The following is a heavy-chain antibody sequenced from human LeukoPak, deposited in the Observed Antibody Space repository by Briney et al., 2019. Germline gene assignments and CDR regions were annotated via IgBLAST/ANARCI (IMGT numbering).Heavy chain of an antibody. J-gene: IGHJ4*02. Sequence: PGGSLRLSCAASGFTVSSNYMSWVRQAPGKGLEWVSVIYSGGSTYYADSVKGRFTISRDNSKNTLYLQMNSLRAEDTAVYYCAKEAYYYDSSGYCHFDYWGQGTLVTVSS. CDR1: GFTVSSNY. D-gene: IGHD3-22*01. V-gene: IGHV3-66*01. CDR3: AKEAYYYDSSGYCHFDY. CDR2: IYSGGST.